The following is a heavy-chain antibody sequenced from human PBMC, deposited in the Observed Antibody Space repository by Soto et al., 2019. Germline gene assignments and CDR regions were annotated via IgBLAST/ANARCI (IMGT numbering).Heavy chain of an antibody. V-gene: IGHV1-58*01. CDR1: GFTFSNSA. Sequence: SVKVSCKTSGFTFSNSAVQWVRQARGQRLEWIAWIVVGSHNTNYAQNFKGRLTVTTDTSTSTAYMELTGLTSEDTAIYYCAAEFYSGGRCCSFDLWGQGTMVTVSS. CDR3: AAEFYSGGRCCSFDL. J-gene: IGHJ3*01. D-gene: IGHD2-15*01. CDR2: IVVGSHNT.